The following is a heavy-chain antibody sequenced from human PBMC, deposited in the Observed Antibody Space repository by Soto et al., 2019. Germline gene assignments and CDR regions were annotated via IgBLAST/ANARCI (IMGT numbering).Heavy chain of an antibody. D-gene: IGHD5-12*01. V-gene: IGHV1-3*01. CDR3: GGRKEAGHWYDP. CDR1: GLPFSHHS. J-gene: IGHJ5*02. Sequence: ASVKVSCKASGLPFSHHSIYWVRQAPGQRLEWMGWINADNGYTKYSQKFQGRVTITWDTSAKTAYMELSSLRSEDTGIYYCGGRKEAGHWYDPCDQRTQGTVCS. CDR2: INADNGYT.